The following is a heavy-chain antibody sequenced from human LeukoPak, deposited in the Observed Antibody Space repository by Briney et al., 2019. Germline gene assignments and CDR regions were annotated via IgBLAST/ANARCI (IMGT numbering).Heavy chain of an antibody. D-gene: IGHD3-22*01. Sequence: GGSLRLSCAASGFTFSSNWMSWVRQTPGKVLEWVANIKQDGSEKYYVDSVKGRFTISRDNAKNALYLQMNSLRAEDTAVYYCARDYYESSGYYPWNYWGQGTLVAVSS. CDR2: IKQDGSEK. J-gene: IGHJ4*02. V-gene: IGHV3-7*01. CDR1: GFTFSSNW. CDR3: ARDYYESSGYYPWNY.